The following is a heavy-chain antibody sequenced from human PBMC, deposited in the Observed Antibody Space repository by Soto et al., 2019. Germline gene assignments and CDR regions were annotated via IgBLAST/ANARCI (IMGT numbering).Heavy chain of an antibody. CDR2: INSDGSST. J-gene: IGHJ1*01. V-gene: IGHV3-74*01. Sequence: EVQLVESGGGLVQPGGSLRLSCAASGFTFSSYWMHWVRQAPGKGLVWVSRINSDGSSTSYADSVKGRFTISRDNAKNTLYLQMNRLRAEDTAVYYGARAMTPQFYGYFQHWGQGTLVTVSS. D-gene: IGHD3-22*01. CDR1: GFTFSSYW. CDR3: ARAMTPQFYGYFQH.